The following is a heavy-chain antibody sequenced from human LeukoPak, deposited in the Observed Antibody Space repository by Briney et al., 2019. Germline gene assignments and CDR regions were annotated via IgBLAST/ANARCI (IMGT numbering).Heavy chain of an antibody. V-gene: IGHV1-8*01. D-gene: IGHD4-23*01. CDR2: MSPNSGDT. CDR3: ARGRPTVVTRDDAFDI. CDR1: GYTFTSYD. J-gene: IGHJ3*02. Sequence: ASVKVSCKASGYTFTSYDFNWVRQATGQRPEWMGWMSPNSGDTGYAQKFQGRVTMTRNTSISTAYMELSSLRSEDTAVYYCARGRPTVVTRDDAFDIWGQGTMVTVSS.